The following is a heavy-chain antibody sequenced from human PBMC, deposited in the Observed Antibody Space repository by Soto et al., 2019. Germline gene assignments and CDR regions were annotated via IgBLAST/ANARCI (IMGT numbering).Heavy chain of an antibody. CDR3: AVHCRTSSRYH. CDR2: IGGSAESA. D-gene: IGHD2-2*01. Sequence: GALRLSCAASGFTFSTYAMSWVRQAPGKGLEWVSAIGGSAESAYYGDSVKGRFTISRDNSKNTVYLQMNSLRAEDTAVYYWAVHCRTSSRYHCGQGILVTVSS. J-gene: IGHJ5*02. CDR1: GFTFSTYA. V-gene: IGHV3-23*01.